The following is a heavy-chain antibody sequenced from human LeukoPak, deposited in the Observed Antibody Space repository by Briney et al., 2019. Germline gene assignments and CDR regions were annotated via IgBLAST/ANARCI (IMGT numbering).Heavy chain of an antibody. CDR2: IIPIFGTA. J-gene: IGHJ4*02. Sequence: SVKVSCKVSGGTFSSYAISWVRQAPGQGLEWMGRIIPIFGTANYAQKFQGRVTITTDESTSTAYMELSSLRFEDTAVYYCARVRRDGYNQNYFDYWGQGTLVTVSS. V-gene: IGHV1-69*05. D-gene: IGHD5-24*01. CDR3: ARVRRDGYNQNYFDY. CDR1: GGTFSSYA.